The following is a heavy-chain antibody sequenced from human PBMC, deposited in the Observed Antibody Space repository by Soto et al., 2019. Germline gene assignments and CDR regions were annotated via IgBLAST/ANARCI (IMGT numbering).Heavy chain of an antibody. CDR2: ISYDGSNK. J-gene: IGHJ6*02. V-gene: IGHV3-30-3*01. Sequence: GGSLRLSCAASGFTFSSYAMHWVRQAPGKGLEWVAVISYDGSNKYYADSVKGRFTISRDNSKNTLYLQMNSLRAEDTAVYYCARGPPKQLWLVPYYYYGMDVCGQGTTVTVSS. D-gene: IGHD5-18*01. CDR1: GFTFSSYA. CDR3: ARGPPKQLWLVPYYYYGMDV.